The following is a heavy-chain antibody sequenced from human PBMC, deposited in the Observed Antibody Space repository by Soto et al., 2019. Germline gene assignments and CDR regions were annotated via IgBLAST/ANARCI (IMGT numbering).Heavy chain of an antibody. J-gene: IGHJ3*02. CDR1: GYTLTELS. CDR2: FDTEAGET. V-gene: IGHV1-24*01. Sequence: QVQLVQSGAEVKKPGASVTVSCKVSGYTLTELSMHWVRQAPGKGLEWMGGFDTEAGETIYAQKFQGRVTMTEDTTTDTAYMELSILRSEDTAVYYCATRLAGAIDAFDIWGQGTMVTVSS. D-gene: IGHD6-19*01. CDR3: ATRLAGAIDAFDI.